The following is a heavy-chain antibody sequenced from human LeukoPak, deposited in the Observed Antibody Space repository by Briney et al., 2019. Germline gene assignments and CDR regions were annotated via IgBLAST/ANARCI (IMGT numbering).Heavy chain of an antibody. V-gene: IGHV4-30-2*01. D-gene: IGHD2-2*01. Sequence: SQTLSLTCAVSGGSISSGGYSWSWIRQPPGKGPEWIGYIYHSGSTYYNPSLKSRVTISVDRSKNQFSLKLSSVTAADTAVYYCARGLGCSSTSCYGSWFDPWGQGTLVTVSS. CDR1: GGSISSGGYS. J-gene: IGHJ5*02. CDR2: IYHSGST. CDR3: ARGLGCSSTSCYGSWFDP.